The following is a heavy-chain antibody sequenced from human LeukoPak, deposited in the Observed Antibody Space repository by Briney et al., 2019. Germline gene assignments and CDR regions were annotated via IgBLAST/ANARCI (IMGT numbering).Heavy chain of an antibody. V-gene: IGHV4-34*01. CDR2: INHSGST. J-gene: IGHJ5*02. CDR3: ARDRDYDILTGYRHNWFDP. CDR1: GGSFSGYY. Sequence: SETLSLTCAVYGGSFSGYYWSWIRQPPGKGLEWIGEINHSGSTNYNPSLKSRVTISVDTSKNQFSLKLSSVTAADTAVYYCARDRDYDILTGYRHNWFDPWGQGPLVTVSS. D-gene: IGHD3-9*01.